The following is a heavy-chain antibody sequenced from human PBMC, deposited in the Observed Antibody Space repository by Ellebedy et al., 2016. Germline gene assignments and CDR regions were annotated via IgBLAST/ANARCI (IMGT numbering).Heavy chain of an antibody. J-gene: IGHJ6*03. CDR2: INHSGST. CDR1: GGSISSYY. CDR3: ARLGYCSSTSCDYYYYMDV. V-gene: IGHV4-34*01. Sequence: SETLSLXXTVSGGSISSYYWSWIRQPPGKGLEWIGEINHSGSTNYNPSLKSRVTISVDTSKNQFSLKLSSVTAADTAVYYCARLGYCSSTSCDYYYYMDVWGKGTTVTVSS. D-gene: IGHD2-2*01.